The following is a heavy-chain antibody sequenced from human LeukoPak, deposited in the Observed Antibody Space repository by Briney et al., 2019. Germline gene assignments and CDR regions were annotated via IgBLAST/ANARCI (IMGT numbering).Heavy chain of an antibody. Sequence: PSETLSLTCAVYGGSFSGYYWSWIRQPPGKGLEWIGEINHSGSTNYNPSLKSRVTISVDTSKNQFSLKLSSVTAADTAVYYCARGYGADNWFDPWGQGTLVTVSS. CDR1: GGSFSGYY. CDR2: INHSGST. CDR3: ARGYGADNWFDP. J-gene: IGHJ5*02. V-gene: IGHV4-34*01. D-gene: IGHD4-17*01.